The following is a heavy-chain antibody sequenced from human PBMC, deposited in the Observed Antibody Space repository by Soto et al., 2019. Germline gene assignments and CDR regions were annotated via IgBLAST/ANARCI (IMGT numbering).Heavy chain of an antibody. D-gene: IGHD1-26*01. CDR2: IYHRGST. CDR3: ARVSGSYYYGMDV. J-gene: IGHJ6*02. V-gene: IGHV4-4*02. Sequence: QVQLQESGPGLVKPSGTLSLTCAVSGGSISSSNWWSWVRQAPGKGLEWIVEIYHRGSTNYNPSLTCRVTTSVDKSKIPFSLTLSSVTAADTAVYYCARVSGSYYYGMDVWGQGTTITVSS. CDR1: GGSISSSNW.